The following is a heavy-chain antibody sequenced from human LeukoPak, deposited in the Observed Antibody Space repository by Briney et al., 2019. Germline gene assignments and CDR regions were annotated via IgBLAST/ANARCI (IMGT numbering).Heavy chain of an antibody. CDR1: GFTFSSYG. V-gene: IGHV3-30*03. CDR2: ISYDGSNK. J-gene: IGHJ6*02. D-gene: IGHD3-10*01. Sequence: GGSLRLSCAASGFTFSSYGMHWVRQAPGKGLEWVAVISYDGSNKYYADSVKGRFTISRDNSKNTLYLQMNSLRAEDAAVYYCASIGHRGRDYYGMDVWGQGTTVTVSS. CDR3: ASIGHRGRDYYGMDV.